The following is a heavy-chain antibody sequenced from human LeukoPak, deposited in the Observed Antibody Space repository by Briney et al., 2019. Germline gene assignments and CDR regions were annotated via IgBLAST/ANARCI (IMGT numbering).Heavy chain of an antibody. CDR1: GFTFSSYA. Sequence: GGSLRLSCAASGFTFSSYAMHWVRQAPGKGLEWVAVISYDGSNKYYADSVKGRFTISRDNSKNTLYLQMSSLRAEDTALYYCAKGGPPYCSGTSCYYFDYWGQGTLVTVSS. CDR2: ISYDGSNK. D-gene: IGHD2-2*01. J-gene: IGHJ4*02. V-gene: IGHV3-30-3*01. CDR3: AKGGPPYCSGTSCYYFDY.